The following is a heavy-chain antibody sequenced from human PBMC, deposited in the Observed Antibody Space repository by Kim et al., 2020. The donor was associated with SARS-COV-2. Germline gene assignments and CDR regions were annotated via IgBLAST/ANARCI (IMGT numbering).Heavy chain of an antibody. CDR1: GFTFDDYA. CDR2: ITWNSGSI. D-gene: IGHD6-19*01. CDR3: AGWSYYGMDV. J-gene: IGHJ6*02. V-gene: IGHV3-9*01. Sequence: GRSLRLSCAASGFTFDDYAMEWVRQAPGKGLEWVAGITWNSGSIGYADSVKGRFAISRDNAKNSLYLQMNSLRTEDTALYYCAGWSYYGMDVWGQGTTVTVSS.